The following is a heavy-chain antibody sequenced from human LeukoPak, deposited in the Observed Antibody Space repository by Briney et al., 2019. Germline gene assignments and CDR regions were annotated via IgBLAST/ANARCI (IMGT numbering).Heavy chain of an antibody. CDR1: GFTFSSYW. J-gene: IGHJ6*02. V-gene: IGHV3-7*01. Sequence: PGGSLRLSCAASGFTFSSYWMSWVRQAPGKGLEWVANIKQDGSEKYYVDSVKGRFTISRDNAKHSLYLQMNSLRAEDTAVYYCAREGAVRDYYYYGMDVWGQGTTVTVSS. D-gene: IGHD6-19*01. CDR3: AREGAVRDYYYYGMDV. CDR2: IKQDGSEK.